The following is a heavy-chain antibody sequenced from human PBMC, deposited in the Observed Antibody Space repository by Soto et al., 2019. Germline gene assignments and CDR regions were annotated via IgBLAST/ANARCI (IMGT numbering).Heavy chain of an antibody. D-gene: IGHD4-17*01. J-gene: IGHJ4*02. Sequence: ASVKVSCKASGYTFTSYDINWVRQAPGQGLEWMGWMSPNSGNTDYARKFQGRVTLTRDTSISTAYMELSSLRSEGTAVYYCARGRLFYGDYAVDGYWGQGTLVTVSS. CDR1: GYTFTSYD. CDR2: MSPNSGNT. V-gene: IGHV1-8*01. CDR3: ARGRLFYGDYAVDGY.